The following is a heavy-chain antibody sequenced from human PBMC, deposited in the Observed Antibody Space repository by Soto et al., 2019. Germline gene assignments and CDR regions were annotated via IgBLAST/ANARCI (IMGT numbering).Heavy chain of an antibody. D-gene: IGHD4-17*01. CDR2: IIPILGIA. CDR1: GGTFSSYT. Sequence: QVQLVQSGAEVKKPGSSVKVSCKASGGTFSSYTISWVRQAPGQGLEWMGRIIPILGIANYAQKFQGRVTIXXDXSXXTGYMERSSLRSEDTAVYYWARGTYGAKRYCGMDVWGQGTTVTVSS. V-gene: IGHV1-69*02. J-gene: IGHJ6*02. CDR3: ARGTYGAKRYCGMDV.